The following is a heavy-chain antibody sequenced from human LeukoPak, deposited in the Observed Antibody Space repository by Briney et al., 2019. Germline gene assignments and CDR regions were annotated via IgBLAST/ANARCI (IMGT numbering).Heavy chain of an antibody. V-gene: IGHV1-3*01. CDR1: GYTFTSYA. D-gene: IGHD6-19*01. CDR3: ARVPADWEYSSGFDY. CDR2: INAGNGNT. J-gene: IGHJ4*02. Sequence: GASVKVSCKASGYTFTSYAMHWVRQAPGQRLEWMGWINAGNGNTKYSQKFQGRVTITRDTSASTAYMELSSLRSEDTAVYYCARVPADWEYSSGFDYWGQGTLVTVSS.